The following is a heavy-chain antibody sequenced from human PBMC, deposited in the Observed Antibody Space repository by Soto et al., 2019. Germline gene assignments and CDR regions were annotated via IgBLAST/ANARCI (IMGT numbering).Heavy chain of an antibody. V-gene: IGHV3-21*01. Sequence: EVQLVESGGGLVKPGGSLRLSCAASGFTFSSYSMNWVSQAPGQGLEWVSSISSSSSYIYYADSVKGRFTISRDNAKNSMYLQMNSLRAEDTTIYYCARDLLRITMDRGVRIDYWGQGNLVNGSS. CDR1: GFTFSSYS. D-gene: IGHD3-10*01. J-gene: IGHJ4*02. CDR3: ARDLLRITMDRGVRIDY. CDR2: ISSSSSYI.